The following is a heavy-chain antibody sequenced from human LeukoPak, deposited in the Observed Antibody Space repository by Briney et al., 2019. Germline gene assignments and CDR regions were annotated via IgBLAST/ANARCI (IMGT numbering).Heavy chain of an antibody. Sequence: GGSLRLSCAASGFTVSSNYMSWVRQAPGKGLEWVSVIYSGGSTYYADSVKGRFTISRDNSKNTLYLQMNSLRAEDTAVYYCAKDPPRDSSSWYWGQGTLVTVSS. CDR3: AKDPPRDSSSWY. D-gene: IGHD6-13*01. CDR2: IYSGGST. V-gene: IGHV3-66*01. CDR1: GFTVSSNY. J-gene: IGHJ4*02.